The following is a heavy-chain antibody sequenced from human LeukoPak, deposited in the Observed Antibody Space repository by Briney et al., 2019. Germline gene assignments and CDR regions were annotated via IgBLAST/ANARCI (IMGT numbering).Heavy chain of an antibody. CDR1: GYTFTGYY. CDR2: INPNSGGT. J-gene: IGHJ6*02. CDR3: ARDGDIVVVVAATHSDYYYYGMDV. Sequence: ASVTVSCKASGYTFTGYYMHWVRQAPGQGLEWMGWINPNSGGTNYAQKFQGRVTMTRDTSISTAYMELSRLRSDDTAVYYCARDGDIVVVVAATHSDYYYYGMDVWGQGTTVTVSS. D-gene: IGHD2-15*01. V-gene: IGHV1-2*02.